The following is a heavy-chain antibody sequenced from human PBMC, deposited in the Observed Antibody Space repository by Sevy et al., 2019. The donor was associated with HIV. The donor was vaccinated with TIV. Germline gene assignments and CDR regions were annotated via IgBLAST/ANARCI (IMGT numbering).Heavy chain of an antibody. CDR3: AKDLGITGAFDI. V-gene: IGHV3-23*01. J-gene: IGHJ3*02. CDR1: GFTFSSYA. Sequence: GGSLRLSCAASGFTFSSYAMSWVRQAPGKGLEWVSAISGSGGSTYYADSVKGRFTISRDNSKNPLYLQMNSLRAEDTAVYYCAKDLGITGAFDIWGQGTMVTVSS. D-gene: IGHD1-20*01. CDR2: ISGSGGST.